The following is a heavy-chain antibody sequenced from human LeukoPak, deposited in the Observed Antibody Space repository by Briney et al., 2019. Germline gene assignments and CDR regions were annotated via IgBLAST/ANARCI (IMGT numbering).Heavy chain of an antibody. CDR1: GFTFSSYW. J-gene: IGHJ4*02. CDR3: ARVWFSSSGTFDS. V-gene: IGHV3-7*05. D-gene: IGHD6-13*01. Sequence: GGTLRLSCAASGFTFSSYWMSWVRQAPGTGLEWVANIKQDGSDKYYVDSVKGRFTISRDNAKNSLYLQMNSLRAEDTAVYYCARVWFSSSGTFDSWGQGTLVTVSS. CDR2: IKQDGSDK.